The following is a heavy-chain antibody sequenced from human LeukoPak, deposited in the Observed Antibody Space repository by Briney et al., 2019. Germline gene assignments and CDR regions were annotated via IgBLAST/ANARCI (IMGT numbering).Heavy chain of an antibody. CDR3: ARVGVAAKSSRYFDY. CDR2: IYYSGST. D-gene: IGHD2-15*01. J-gene: IGHJ4*02. Sequence: PSETLSLTCTVSGGSMSSYHWTWFRQPPGKGLEWIGYIYYSGSTNYNPSLKSRVTISVDTSKKQFSLNLSSVTAADTAVYYCARVGVAAKSSRYFDYWGQGTLVTVSS. V-gene: IGHV4-59*12. CDR1: GGSMSSYH.